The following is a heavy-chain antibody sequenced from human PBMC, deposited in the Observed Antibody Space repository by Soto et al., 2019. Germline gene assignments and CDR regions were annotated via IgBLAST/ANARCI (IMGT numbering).Heavy chain of an antibody. V-gene: IGHV4-34*08. Sequence: PSETLSLTCAVSGGTFSNYYWSWIRQSPGRGLEWIGEVNYVGDTNYNPSLKSRVTMSVDASKKQFSLKLTSVTAADTAVYYCRKWFGDLLRDYWGQGTLVTVSS. CDR1: GGTFSNYY. CDR2: VNYVGDT. J-gene: IGHJ4*02. D-gene: IGHD3-10*01. CDR3: RKWFGDLLRDY.